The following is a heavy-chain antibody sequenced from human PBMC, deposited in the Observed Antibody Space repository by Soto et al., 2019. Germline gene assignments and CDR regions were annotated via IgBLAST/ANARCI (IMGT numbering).Heavy chain of an antibody. CDR3: AGAGGIVVVPAPYYYYGMDV. CDR1: GYTFTSYY. Sequence: ASVKVSCKASGYTFTSYYMHWVRQAPGRGLEWMGIINPSGGSTSYAQKFQGRVTMTRDTSTSTVYMELSSLRSEDTAVYYCAGAGGIVVVPAPYYYYGMDVWGQGTTVTVSS. V-gene: IGHV1-46*01. CDR2: INPSGGST. D-gene: IGHD2-2*01. J-gene: IGHJ6*02.